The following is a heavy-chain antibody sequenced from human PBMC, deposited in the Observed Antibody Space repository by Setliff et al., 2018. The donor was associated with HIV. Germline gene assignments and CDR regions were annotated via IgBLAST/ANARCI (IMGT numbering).Heavy chain of an antibody. CDR1: GYTLTELS. CDR2: FDPEDGET. J-gene: IGHJ6*03. D-gene: IGHD2-15*01. CDR3: ARDLAYCSGGSCYRPLIYYFYYMDV. Sequence: ASVKVSCKLSGYTLTELSIHWGRQAPGKGLEWMANFDPEDGETFYAQKFQGRLTMTEDTSTDTAYMELSGLTSDDTATYYCARDLAYCSGGSCYRPLIYYFYYMDVWGKGTTVTVSS. V-gene: IGHV1-24*01.